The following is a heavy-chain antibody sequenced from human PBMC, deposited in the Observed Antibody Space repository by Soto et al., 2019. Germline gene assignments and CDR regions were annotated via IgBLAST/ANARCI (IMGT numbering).Heavy chain of an antibody. D-gene: IGHD2-15*01. Sequence: PSETLSLTCTVSGGSISSGDYYWSWIRQPPGKGLEWIGYIYYGGSTYYNPSLKSRVTISVDTSKNQFSLKLSSVTAADTAVYYCAREQHCSGGSCYTPNFDYWGQGTLVTVSS. CDR2: IYYGGST. J-gene: IGHJ4*02. V-gene: IGHV4-30-4*01. CDR3: AREQHCSGGSCYTPNFDY. CDR1: GGSISSGDYY.